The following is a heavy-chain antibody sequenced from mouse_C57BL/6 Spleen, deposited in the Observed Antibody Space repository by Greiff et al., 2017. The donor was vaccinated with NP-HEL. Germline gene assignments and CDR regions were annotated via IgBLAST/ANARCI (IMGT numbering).Heavy chain of an antibody. CDR3: ARWGLSY. D-gene: IGHD3-1*01. Sequence: QVHVKQSGAELVKPGASVKISCKASGYAFSSYWMNRVKQRPGKGLEWIGQIYPGDGDTNYNGKFKGKATLTADKSSSTAYMQLSSLTSEDSAVYFCARWGLSYWGQGTTLTVSS. CDR2: IYPGDGDT. CDR1: GYAFSSYW. V-gene: IGHV1-80*01. J-gene: IGHJ2*01.